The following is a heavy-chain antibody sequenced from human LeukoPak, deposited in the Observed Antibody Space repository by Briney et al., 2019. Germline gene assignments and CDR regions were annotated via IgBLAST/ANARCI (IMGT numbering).Heavy chain of an antibody. CDR1: GGSISSYY. V-gene: IGHV4-4*09. CDR3: ARRVRSSGYVDYFDY. J-gene: IGHJ4*02. Sequence: SETLSLTCTVSGGSISSYYWSWIRQPPGKGLEWIGYIYTSGSTNYNPSLKSRVTISVDTSKNQFSLKLSSVTAADTAVYYCARRVRSSGYVDYFDYWGRGTLVTVSS. CDR2: IYTSGST. D-gene: IGHD3-22*01.